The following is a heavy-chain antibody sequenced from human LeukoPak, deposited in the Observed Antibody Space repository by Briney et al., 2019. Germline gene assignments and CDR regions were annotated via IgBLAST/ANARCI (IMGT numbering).Heavy chain of an antibody. Sequence: GRSLRLSCAASGFTFSTYAMSWVRQVPGKGLEWVSVISGSGGSTYHADSVKGRFTISRDNSKNTLYLQMNSLRAEDTAVYYCANSGVGSGIGAFDIWGQGTMVTVSS. J-gene: IGHJ3*02. D-gene: IGHD3-10*01. CDR1: GFTFSTYA. CDR3: ANSGVGSGIGAFDI. CDR2: ISGSGGST. V-gene: IGHV3-23*01.